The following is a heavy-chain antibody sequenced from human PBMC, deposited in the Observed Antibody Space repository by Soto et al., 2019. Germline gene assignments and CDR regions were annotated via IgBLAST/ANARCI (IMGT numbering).Heavy chain of an antibody. Sequence: SETLSLTCTVSGDAIYIGGYYWTWIRQHPGKGLEWIGYIYHTGKTYYNPSLESRVTMSVDTSKNQFSLKLASVTAADTAVYYCAREGSSTANWIDPWGQGTLVTVSS. V-gene: IGHV4-31*03. CDR3: AREGSSTANWIDP. CDR1: GDAIYIGGYY. J-gene: IGHJ5*02. D-gene: IGHD2-2*01. CDR2: IYHTGKT.